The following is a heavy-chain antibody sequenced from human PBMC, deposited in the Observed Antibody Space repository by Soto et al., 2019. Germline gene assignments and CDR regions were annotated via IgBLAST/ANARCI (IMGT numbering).Heavy chain of an antibody. D-gene: IGHD3-22*01. CDR2: IQYSGDT. CDR3: ARHDYSDRAFDL. V-gene: IGHV4-61*08. CDR1: GGSVGSGAYY. Sequence: NPSETLSLTCIVSGGSVGSGAYYWSWIRQPPGNALEWIGYIQYSGDTNYNSSLKSRVTISVGMSRNRFSLKLTSVTAADTAFYYCARHDYSDRAFDLWGQGTMVTVSS. J-gene: IGHJ3*01.